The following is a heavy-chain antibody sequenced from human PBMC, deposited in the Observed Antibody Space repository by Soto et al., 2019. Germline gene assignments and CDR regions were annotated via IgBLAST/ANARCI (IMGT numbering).Heavy chain of an antibody. J-gene: IGHJ6*02. CDR3: ARASRLTYYYGSGSYSSYYYYGMDV. V-gene: IGHV3-48*03. Sequence: EVQLVESGGGLVQPGGSLRLSCAASGFTFSSYEMNWVRQAPGKGLEWVSYISSSGSTIYYADSVKGRFTISRDNAKNSLYLQMNILRAEDTAVYYCARASRLTYYYGSGSYSSYYYYGMDVWGQGTTVTVSS. D-gene: IGHD3-10*01. CDR2: ISSSGSTI. CDR1: GFTFSSYE.